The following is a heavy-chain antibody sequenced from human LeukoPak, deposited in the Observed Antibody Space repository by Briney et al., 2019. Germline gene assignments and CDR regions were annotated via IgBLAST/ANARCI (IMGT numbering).Heavy chain of an antibody. V-gene: IGHV4-39*01. CDR2: VYYTETT. CDR3: ARHSNYASGSTAKGLFDY. CDR1: GASIIIDDYY. J-gene: IGHJ4*02. D-gene: IGHD3-10*01. Sequence: PSETLSLTCSVSGASIIIDDYYWNWIRQPPGKGLEWIASVYYTETTYYNPSLKSRVTIFVETSKNQVSLRLSSVTAADTAVYYCARHSNYASGSTAKGLFDYWGQGTLVSVSS.